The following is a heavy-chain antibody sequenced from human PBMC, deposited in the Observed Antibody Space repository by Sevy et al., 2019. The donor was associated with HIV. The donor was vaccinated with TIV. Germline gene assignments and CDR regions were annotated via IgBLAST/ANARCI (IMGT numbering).Heavy chain of an antibody. V-gene: IGHV4-59*01. CDR1: GGSISSYY. CDR3: ARRGGGIDDTPALYYYYMDV. J-gene: IGHJ6*03. D-gene: IGHD2-15*01. Sequence: SETLSLTCTVSGGSISSYYWSWIRQPPGKGLEWIGYIYYSGSTNYNPCHKSRDTISVDTSKNQFSLKMSFVTAADTAVYYCARRGGGIDDTPALYYYYMDVWGKGTTVTVSS. CDR2: IYYSGST.